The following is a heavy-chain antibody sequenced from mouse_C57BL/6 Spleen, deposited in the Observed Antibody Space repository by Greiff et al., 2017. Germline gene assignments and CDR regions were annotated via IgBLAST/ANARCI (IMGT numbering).Heavy chain of an antibody. D-gene: IGHD1-1*01. CDR3: ARGGYYGSLYYAMDY. Sequence: QVQLQQPGAELVKPGASVKLSCKASGYTFTSYWMHWVKQRPGQGLEWIGMIHPNSGSTNYNEKFKSKATLTVDKSSSTAYMQLSSLTSEDSAVYYWARGGYYGSLYYAMDYWGQGTSVTVSS. CDR2: IHPNSGST. CDR1: GYTFTSYW. J-gene: IGHJ4*01. V-gene: IGHV1-64*01.